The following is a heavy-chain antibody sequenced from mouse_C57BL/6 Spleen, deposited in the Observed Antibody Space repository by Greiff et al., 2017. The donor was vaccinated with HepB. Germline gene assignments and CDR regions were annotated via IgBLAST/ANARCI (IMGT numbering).Heavy chain of an antibody. V-gene: IGHV14-4*01. CDR1: GFNIKDDY. CDR3: ARSSRYAMDY. CDR2: IDPENGDT. J-gene: IGHJ4*01. Sequence: DVQLQESGAELVRPGASVKLSCTASGFNIKDDYMHWVKQRPEQGLEWIGWIDPENGDTEYASKFQGKATITADTSSNTAYLQLSSLTSEDTAVYYCARSSRYAMDYWGQGTSVTVAS. D-gene: IGHD1-1*01.